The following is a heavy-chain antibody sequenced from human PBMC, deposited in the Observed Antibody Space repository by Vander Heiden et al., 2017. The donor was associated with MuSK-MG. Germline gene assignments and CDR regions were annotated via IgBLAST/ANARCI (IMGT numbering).Heavy chain of an antibody. D-gene: IGHD1-7*01. J-gene: IGHJ3*02. CDR3: ARANWNYPVDDAFDI. V-gene: IGHV1-3*01. CDR2: INAGNGNT. CDR1: GYTFTSYA. Sequence: QVQLVQSGAEVQKPGASLKVSCKASGYTFTSYAMHWGRQAPGQRLEWMGWINAGNGNTKYSQKFQGRVTITRDTSASTAYMELSSLRSEDTAVYYCARANWNYPVDDAFDIWGQGTMVTVSS.